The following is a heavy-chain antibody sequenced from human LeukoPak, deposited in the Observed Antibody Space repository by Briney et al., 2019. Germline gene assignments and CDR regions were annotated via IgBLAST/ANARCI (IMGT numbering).Heavy chain of an antibody. CDR3: AKDASPIAASTTGAFDF. CDR2: ISVSGNT. Sequence: GGSLRLSCAASGFTLSSYAMSWVRQGPGKGLEWVSAISVSGNTYYAGSVQGRFTISRDNAKNTLHVQMNSLRPEDTAVFYCAKDASPIAASTTGAFDFWGQGAMVTVSS. V-gene: IGHV3-23*01. D-gene: IGHD6-6*01. J-gene: IGHJ3*01. CDR1: GFTLSSYA.